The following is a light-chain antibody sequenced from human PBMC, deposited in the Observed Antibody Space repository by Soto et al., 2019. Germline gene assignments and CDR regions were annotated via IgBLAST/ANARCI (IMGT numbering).Light chain of an antibody. CDR3: QQSHSTPRT. V-gene: IGKV1-39*01. Sequence: DIQMTQSPSSLSASVGDKVTITCRASQSISINLNWYQQKPGEAPKLLIYVASSLQSGVPSRFSGRGSGTDFTLTISSLQPEDFATYYCQQSHSTPRTFGQGTKVDIK. CDR2: VAS. J-gene: IGKJ1*01. CDR1: QSISIN.